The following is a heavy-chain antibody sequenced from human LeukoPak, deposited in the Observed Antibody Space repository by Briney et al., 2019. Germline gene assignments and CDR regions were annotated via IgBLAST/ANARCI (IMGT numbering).Heavy chain of an antibody. CDR2: MNPNSGNT. Sequence: ASVKVSCKAAGYTFTSYDINWVRQATGQGLEWMGWMNPNSGNTGYAQKFQGRVTMARNTSISTAYMELSSLRSEDTAVYYCARGHVIAAAVSWGQGTLVTVSS. J-gene: IGHJ4*02. V-gene: IGHV1-8*01. D-gene: IGHD6-13*01. CDR3: ARGHVIAAAVS. CDR1: GYTFTSYD.